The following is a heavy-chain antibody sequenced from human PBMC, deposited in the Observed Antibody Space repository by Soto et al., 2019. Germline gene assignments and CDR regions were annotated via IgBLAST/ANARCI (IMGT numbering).Heavy chain of an antibody. J-gene: IGHJ4*02. V-gene: IGHV4-31*03. CDR2: IYYSGST. Sequence: TSETLSLTCTVSGGSISSGGYYWSWIRQHPGKGLEWIGYIYYSGSTYYNPSLKSRVTISVDTSKNQFSLKLSSVTAADTAVYYCARVLRGRIYFDYWGQGTPVTVSS. CDR3: ARVLRGRIYFDY. D-gene: IGHD3-10*01. CDR1: GGSISSGGYY.